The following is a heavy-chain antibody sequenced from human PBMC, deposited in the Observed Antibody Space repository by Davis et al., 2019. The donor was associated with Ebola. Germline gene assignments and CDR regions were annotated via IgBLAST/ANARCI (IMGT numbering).Heavy chain of an antibody. CDR2: ISGSGGST. J-gene: IGHJ4*02. V-gene: IGHV3-23*01. D-gene: IGHD6-19*01. CDR1: GGTFSSYA. CDR3: AKENAGYSSGWYFGYFDY. Sequence: SCKASGGTFSSYAMSWVRQAPGKGLEWVSAISGSGGSTYYADSVKGRFTISRDNAKNSLYLQMNSLRAEDTAVYYCAKENAGYSSGWYFGYFDYWGQGTLVTVSS.